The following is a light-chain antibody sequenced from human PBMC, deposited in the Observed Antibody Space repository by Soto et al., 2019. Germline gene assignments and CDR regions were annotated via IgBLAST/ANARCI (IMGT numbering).Light chain of an antibody. Sequence: QSVLTQPPSASGSPGQSVTISCTGTSSDVGGFNYVSWHQQHPGKAPKLMIYEVSKRPSGVPDRFSGSKSGNTASLTVSGLQAEDEADYHCSSYAGNNTLVFGGGTKLTVL. CDR1: SSDVGGFNY. V-gene: IGLV2-8*01. CDR3: SSYAGNNTLV. CDR2: EVS. J-gene: IGLJ2*01.